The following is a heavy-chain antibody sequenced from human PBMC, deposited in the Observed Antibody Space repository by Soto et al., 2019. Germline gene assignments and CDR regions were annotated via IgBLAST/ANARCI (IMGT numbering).Heavy chain of an antibody. V-gene: IGHV3-30-3*01. D-gene: IGHD1-26*01. CDR3: ARDNGRELPQYYYYGMDV. J-gene: IGHJ6*02. CDR2: ISYDGSNK. CDR1: GFTFSSYA. Sequence: GGSLRLSCAASGFTFSSYAMHWVRQAPGKGLEWVAVISYDGSNKYYADSVKGRFTISRDNSKNTLYLQMNSLRAEDTAVYYCARDNGRELPQYYYYGMDVWGQGTTVTVSS.